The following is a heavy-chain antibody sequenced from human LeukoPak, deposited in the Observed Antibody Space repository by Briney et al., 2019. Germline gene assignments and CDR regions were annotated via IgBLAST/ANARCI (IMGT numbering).Heavy chain of an antibody. D-gene: IGHD3-10*01. CDR3: ARGPYYAAGSFDY. CDR2: ISIDGGDT. J-gene: IGHJ4*02. V-gene: IGHV3-74*01. CDR1: GFSFSSNW. Sequence: HPGGSLRLSCAASGFSFSSNWMHWVRQAPGKGLVWLSRISIDGGDTVYADSVKGRFTVSRDNAKDTLYLQMNSLRVEDTAVYYCARGPYYAAGSFDYWGQGTLVTVSS.